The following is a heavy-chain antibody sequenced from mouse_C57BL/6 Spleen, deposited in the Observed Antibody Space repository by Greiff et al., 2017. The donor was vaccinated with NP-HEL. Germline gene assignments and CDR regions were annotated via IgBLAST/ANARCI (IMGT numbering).Heavy chain of an antibody. Sequence: QVQLQQSGTELVKPGASVKLSCKASGYNFNSYCMHWVKQRPGQGLEWIGNINPSNGGTNYNAKFKSKATLTVDKSSSTAYMQLSSLTSEDSAVYYCARSAYSNYYYAMDDWGQGTSVTVSS. J-gene: IGHJ4*01. CDR2: INPSNGGT. CDR1: GYNFNSYC. V-gene: IGHV1-53*01. CDR3: ARSAYSNYYYAMDD. D-gene: IGHD2-5*01.